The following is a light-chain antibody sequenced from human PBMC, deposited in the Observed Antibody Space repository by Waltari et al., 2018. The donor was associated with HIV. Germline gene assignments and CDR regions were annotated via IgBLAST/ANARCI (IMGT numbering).Light chain of an antibody. V-gene: IGLV1-40*01. CDR1: NSNVGAGYD. Sequence: QSVLTQPTSVSGAPGQRVTISCTGSNSNVGAGYDVHWYQHLPGTPPKLLIYGDSNRPSGVPDRFSGSKSGTSASLAITGLQAEDEADYYCQSYDNSLSAWVFGGGTKLTVL. CDR2: GDS. J-gene: IGLJ3*02. CDR3: QSYDNSLSAWV.